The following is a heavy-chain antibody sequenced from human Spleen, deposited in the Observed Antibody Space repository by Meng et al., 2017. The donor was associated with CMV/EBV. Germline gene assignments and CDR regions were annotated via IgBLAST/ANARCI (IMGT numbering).Heavy chain of an antibody. J-gene: IGHJ5*02. Sequence: SETLSLTCSVSGGSISSSSYFWGWVRQPPGKGLEWIGSIHHSGNTYYNPSLKSRVTISVDTSKNQFSLELNSVVAADTAVYYCARERHGYCSSTSCLNWFDPWGQGTLVTVS. D-gene: IGHD2-2*01. CDR2: IHHSGNT. V-gene: IGHV4-39*07. CDR1: GGSISSSSYF. CDR3: ARERHGYCSSTSCLNWFDP.